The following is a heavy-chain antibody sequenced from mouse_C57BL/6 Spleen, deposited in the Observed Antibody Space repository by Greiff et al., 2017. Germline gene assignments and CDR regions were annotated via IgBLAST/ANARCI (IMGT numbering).Heavy chain of an antibody. CDR2: IYPGSGST. Sequence: QVQLQQPGAELVKPGASVKMSCKASGYTFTSYWITWVKQRPGQGLEWIGDIYPGSGSTNYNGKFKSKATLTVDTSSSTAYMQLSSLTSEDSAVYYCARARADYYGSSGYAMDYWGQGTSVTVSS. J-gene: IGHJ4*01. V-gene: IGHV1-55*01. D-gene: IGHD1-1*01. CDR1: GYTFTSYW. CDR3: ARARADYYGSSGYAMDY.